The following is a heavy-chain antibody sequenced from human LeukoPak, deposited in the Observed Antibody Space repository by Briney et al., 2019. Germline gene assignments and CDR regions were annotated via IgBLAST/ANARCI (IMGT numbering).Heavy chain of an antibody. CDR3: GHLYHDSNGYYPQYYFDY. V-gene: IGHV2-5*02. Sequence: SGPTLVKPTQTLTLTGTFSGFSLSTSGVGVGWIRQPQGEALEWLALIYWDDDKRYSPSLKSKLTITKDTSKNQVVLTMTSMDPVDTATYYCGHLYHDSNGYYPQYYFDYWGQGTLVTVSS. CDR1: GFSLSTSGVG. J-gene: IGHJ4*02. CDR2: IYWDDDK. D-gene: IGHD3-22*01.